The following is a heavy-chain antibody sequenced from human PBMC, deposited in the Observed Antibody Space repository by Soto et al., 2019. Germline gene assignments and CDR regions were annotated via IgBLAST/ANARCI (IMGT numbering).Heavy chain of an antibody. CDR2: IKWNSDKI. D-gene: IGHD2-2*01. Sequence: GGSLSLSCGVSGAIGQDHSVHWVRQAPGKGPEWVAGIKWNSDKIGYADSVKGRFTTSRDNAKNSLYLQMNNLRVEDTAFYYCIKQSTPGGPAYWGQGTLVTVS. V-gene: IGHV3-9*01. CDR3: IKQSTPGGPAY. J-gene: IGHJ4*02. CDR1: GAIGQDHS.